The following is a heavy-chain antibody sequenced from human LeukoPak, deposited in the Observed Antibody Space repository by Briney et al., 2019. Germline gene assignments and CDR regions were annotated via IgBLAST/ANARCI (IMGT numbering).Heavy chain of an antibody. CDR3: VRDDGDV. J-gene: IGHJ6*04. V-gene: IGHV3-7*03. CDR1: GFTFSNFW. Sequence: GGSLRLSCTFSGFTFSNFWMNWVRQVPGKGLEWVARIKGDGSAKYSVDSVRGRVTISRDNAKNSLHRQTNRLTVEHTAINYCVRDDGDVRGNGNTGTASS. CDR2: IKGDGSAK.